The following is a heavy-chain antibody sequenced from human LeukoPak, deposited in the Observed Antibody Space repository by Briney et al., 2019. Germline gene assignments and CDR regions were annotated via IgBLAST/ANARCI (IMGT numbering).Heavy chain of an antibody. CDR3: AREVGGGATNYFDY. CDR1: GFIFSTYG. CDR2: ISYDGSNK. V-gene: IGHV3-30*03. J-gene: IGHJ4*02. D-gene: IGHD1-26*01. Sequence: GGSLRLSCAASGFIFSTYGMHWVRQAPGKGLEWVAVISYDGSNKYYADSVEGRFTISRDNSKNTLYLQMNSLRTEDTAVYYCAREVGGGATNYFDYWGQGTLVTVSS.